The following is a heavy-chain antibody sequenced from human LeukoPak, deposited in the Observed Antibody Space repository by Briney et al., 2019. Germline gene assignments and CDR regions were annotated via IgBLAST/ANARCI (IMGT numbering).Heavy chain of an antibody. D-gene: IGHD3-22*01. J-gene: IGHJ3*02. CDR2: ISYDGSNK. Sequence: GRSLRLSCAASGFTFSSYAMHWVRQAPGKGLEWVAVISYDGSNKYYADSVKGRFTISRDNSKNTLYLQMNSLSAGDTAVYYCARGAGSNYYDSSGYYLGYFFTLSSGDAFDIWGQGTMVTVSS. CDR1: GFTFSSYA. V-gene: IGHV3-30*04. CDR3: ARGAGSNYYDSSGYYLGYFFTLSSGDAFDI.